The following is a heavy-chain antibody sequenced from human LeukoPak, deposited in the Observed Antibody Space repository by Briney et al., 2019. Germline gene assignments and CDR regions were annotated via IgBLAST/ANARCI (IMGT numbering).Heavy chain of an antibody. V-gene: IGHV6-1*01. CDR3: ARAGYSSASSFDY. CDR2: TYYRSKWCN. Sequence: SQTLSLTCAISGDSVSSNSAAWNWIRQPPSRGLEWLGRTYYRSKWCNDYAVSVKSRITINPDTSKNQFSLQLNSVTPEDTAVYYCARAGYSSASSFDYWGQGTLVTVSS. J-gene: IGHJ4*02. CDR1: GDSVSSNSAA. D-gene: IGHD6-19*01.